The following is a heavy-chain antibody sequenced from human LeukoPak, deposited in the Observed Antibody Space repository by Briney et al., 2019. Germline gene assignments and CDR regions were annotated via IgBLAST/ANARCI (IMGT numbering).Heavy chain of an antibody. Sequence: ASVKVSCKASGYTFTSYGISWVRQAPGQGLEWMGWISAYNGNTNYAQKLQGRVTMTTDTSTSTAYMELRSLRSDDTAVYYCARGGSVNVWGSYRNSFDAFDIWGQGTMVTVSS. D-gene: IGHD3-16*02. CDR2: ISAYNGNT. V-gene: IGHV1-18*01. CDR3: ARGGSVNVWGSYRNSFDAFDI. CDR1: GYTFTSYG. J-gene: IGHJ3*02.